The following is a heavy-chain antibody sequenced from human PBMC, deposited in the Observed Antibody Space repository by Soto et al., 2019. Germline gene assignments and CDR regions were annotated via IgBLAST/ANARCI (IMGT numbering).Heavy chain of an antibody. CDR2: ISPMFGAA. V-gene: IGHV1-69*19. CDR3: AREVQVHTPVFVD. J-gene: IGHJ4*02. D-gene: IGHD3-10*01. CDR1: GGTFNTYA. Sequence: QVQLVQSGAEMKKPGSSVKVSCQSSGGTFNTYAMNWVRQAPGQGPEWMGDISPMFGAANYAPKFQGRVTITADESTGTSYMQLSSLTSEDTALYFCAREVQVHTPVFVDWGQGTLVTVSS.